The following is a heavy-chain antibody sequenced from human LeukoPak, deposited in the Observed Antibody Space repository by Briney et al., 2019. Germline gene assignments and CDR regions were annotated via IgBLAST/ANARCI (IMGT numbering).Heavy chain of an antibody. D-gene: IGHD3-10*01. J-gene: IGHJ4*02. CDR2: IWSDGSNK. CDR1: GFTFSYYA. CDR3: ARELFSSGSCPDG. V-gene: IGHV3-33*01. Sequence: QPGRSLRLSCAASGFTFSYYAIHWVRQAPGKGLEWVALIWSDGSNKYYADSVKGRITISRDNSKNTVYLQMNSLRAEDTAVYYCARELFSSGSCPDGRGQGTLVTVSS.